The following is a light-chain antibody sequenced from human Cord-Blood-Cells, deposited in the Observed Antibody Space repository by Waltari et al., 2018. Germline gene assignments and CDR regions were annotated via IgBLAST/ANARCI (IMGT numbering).Light chain of an antibody. J-gene: IGKJ4*01. CDR1: QGVCSY. Sequence: EIVLTQSPATLSLFSGGKGTLPCRASQGVCSYLAWYQQKPGQAPRLLIYDASNRATGIPARFSGSGSGTDFTLTISSLEPEDFAVYYCQQRSNWPLTFGGGTKVEIK. CDR2: DAS. CDR3: QQRSNWPLT. V-gene: IGKV3-11*01.